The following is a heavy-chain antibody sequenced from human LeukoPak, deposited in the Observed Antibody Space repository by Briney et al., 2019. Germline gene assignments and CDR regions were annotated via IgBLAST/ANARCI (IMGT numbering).Heavy chain of an antibody. CDR1: GGSINSGSYY. CDR2: IYTNGST. V-gene: IGHV4-61*02. CDR3: AIRGPSGSEGRAFDY. Sequence: SETLSLTCTVSGGSINSGSYYWSWIRQPAGKGLEWIGRIYTNGSTNYNPSLKSRVSISADTPKNQFSLNLSSVTAADTAVYYCAIRGPSGSEGRAFDYWGQEALVTVSS. J-gene: IGHJ4*02. D-gene: IGHD3-10*01.